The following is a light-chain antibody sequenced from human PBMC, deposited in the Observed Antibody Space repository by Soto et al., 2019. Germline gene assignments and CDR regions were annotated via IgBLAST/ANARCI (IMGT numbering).Light chain of an antibody. CDR3: QQYDTFPMLT. Sequence: DIQMTQSPSSLSASVGDRVTITCQASQDIGNSLNWYQQKPGKAPQLLIYDASSLEPGVPSRFTGSGSGTDFTITISSLQPEDFVTYYCQQYDTFPMLTFGQGTQLEMK. V-gene: IGKV1-33*01. CDR2: DAS. CDR1: QDIGNS. J-gene: IGKJ2*01.